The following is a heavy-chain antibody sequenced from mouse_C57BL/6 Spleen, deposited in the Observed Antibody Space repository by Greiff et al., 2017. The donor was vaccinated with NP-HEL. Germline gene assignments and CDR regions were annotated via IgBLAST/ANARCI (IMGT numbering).Heavy chain of an antibody. CDR1: GFSFNTYA. Sequence: EVQLVESGGGLVQPKGSLKLSCAASGFSFNTYAMNWVRQAPGKGLEWVASIRSKSNNYATYYADSVKDRFTISRDNSESMLYLQMNNLKTEDTAMYYCVRQRIYYDYVWYFDVWGTGTTVTVSS. D-gene: IGHD2-4*01. CDR3: VRQRIYYDYVWYFDV. CDR2: IRSKSNNYAT. J-gene: IGHJ1*03. V-gene: IGHV10-1*01.